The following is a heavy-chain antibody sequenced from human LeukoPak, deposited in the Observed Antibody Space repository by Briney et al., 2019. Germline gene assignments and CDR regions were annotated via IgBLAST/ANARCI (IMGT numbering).Heavy chain of an antibody. CDR2: IYYSGST. V-gene: IGHV4-39*07. CDR3: ATTTIRLGY. CDR1: GFTFSSYW. J-gene: IGHJ4*02. D-gene: IGHD1-26*01. Sequence: GSLRLSCAASGFTFSSYWMSWVRQGPGKGLEWIGSIYYSGSTYYNPSLKSRVTISIDASKNQFSLKLSSMTAADTAVYFCATTTIRLGYWGRGTLVTVSS.